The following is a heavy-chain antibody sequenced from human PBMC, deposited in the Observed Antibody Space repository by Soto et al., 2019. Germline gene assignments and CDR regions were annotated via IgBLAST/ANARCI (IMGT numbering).Heavy chain of an antibody. J-gene: IGHJ6*02. D-gene: IGHD1-7*01. CDR1: GYTFTGYY. V-gene: IGHV1-2*04. CDR2: INPNSGGT. Sequence: ASVKVSCKASGYTFTGYYMHWVRQAPGQGLEWMGWINPNSGGTNYAQKFQGWVTMTRDRSISTAYMELGRLRSDDTAVYYCARDQGSFTELELQLPYYYYGMDVWGQGTTVTVSS. CDR3: ARDQGSFTELELQLPYYYYGMDV.